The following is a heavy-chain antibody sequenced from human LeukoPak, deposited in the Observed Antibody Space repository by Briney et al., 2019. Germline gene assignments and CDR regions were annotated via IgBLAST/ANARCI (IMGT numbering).Heavy chain of an antibody. CDR3: AKDRAAAGTWDAFDI. CDR2: ISWNSGSI. Sequence: SGGSLRLSCAASGFTFDDYAMHWVRQAPGRGLEWVSGISWNSGSIGYADSVKGRFTISRDNAKNSLYLQMNSLRAEDTALYYCAKDRAAAGTWDAFDIWGQGTMVAVSS. D-gene: IGHD6-13*01. CDR1: GFTFDDYA. V-gene: IGHV3-9*01. J-gene: IGHJ3*02.